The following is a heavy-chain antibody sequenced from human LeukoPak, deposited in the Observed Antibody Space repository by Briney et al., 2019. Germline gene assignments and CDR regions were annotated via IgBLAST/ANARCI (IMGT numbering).Heavy chain of an antibody. V-gene: IGHV3-30*02. CDR3: AKSQVGANLIRPSMDV. CDR1: GFTFSSYG. D-gene: IGHD4/OR15-4a*01. CDR2: IRYDGSNK. J-gene: IGHJ6*03. Sequence: GSLRLSCAASGFTFSSYGMHWVRQAPGKGLEWVAFIRYDGSNKYYADSVKGRFTISRDNSKNTLYLQMNSLRAENTAVYYCAKSQVGANLIRPSMDVWGKGTTVTVSS.